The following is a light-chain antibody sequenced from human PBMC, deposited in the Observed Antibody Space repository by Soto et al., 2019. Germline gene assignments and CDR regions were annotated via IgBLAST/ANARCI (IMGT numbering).Light chain of an antibody. CDR3: QQYGSSPVT. CDR2: GAS. V-gene: IGKV3-20*01. J-gene: IGKJ4*01. CDR1: QSLSSTY. Sequence: EIVLTQSPGTLSLSPGERATLSCRVSQSLSSTYLAWYQQKPGQAPRLLIYGASSRATGIPDRFSGSGSGTDFTLTISRLEPEDFAVYYCQQYGSSPVTFGGGTRVEIK.